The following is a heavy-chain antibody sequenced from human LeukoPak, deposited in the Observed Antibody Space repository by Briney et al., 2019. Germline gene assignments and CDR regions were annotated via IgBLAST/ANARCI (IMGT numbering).Heavy chain of an antibody. CDR2: IRFDATNK. CDR3: ARPGVVLGQDYYYYYMDV. Sequence: PGGSLRLSCAASGFIFSGSSMHWVRQAPGKGLEWVSFIRFDATNKYYADSVKGRFTISRDNYKNTLYLQMNSLRAEDTAVYYCARPGVVLGQDYYYYYMDVWGKGTTVTVSS. V-gene: IGHV3-33*08. J-gene: IGHJ6*03. CDR1: GFIFSGSS. D-gene: IGHD3-3*01.